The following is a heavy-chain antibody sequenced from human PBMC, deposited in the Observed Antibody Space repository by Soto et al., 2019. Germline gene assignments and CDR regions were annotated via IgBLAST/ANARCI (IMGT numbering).Heavy chain of an antibody. J-gene: IGHJ5*02. CDR2: IYATGTT. CDR1: GASISGFY. Sequence: PETLCVTCTVSGASISGFYWSWSRKSAGKGLEWIGRIYATGTTDYNPSLKSRVMMSVDTSKKQFSLKLRSVTAADTAVYYCVRDGTKTLRDWFDPWGQGISVTVS. V-gene: IGHV4-4*07. D-gene: IGHD1-1*01. CDR3: VRDGTKTLRDWFDP.